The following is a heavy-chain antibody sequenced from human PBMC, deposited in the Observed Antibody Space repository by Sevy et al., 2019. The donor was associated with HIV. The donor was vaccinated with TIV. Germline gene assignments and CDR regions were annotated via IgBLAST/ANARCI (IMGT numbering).Heavy chain of an antibody. D-gene: IGHD3-3*01. CDR1: GFTVSSSY. CDR3: ARMRGPSSYDFWSGYYNAFDI. Sequence: GGSLRLSCAASGFTVSSSYMSWVRQAPGKGLECVSVIYSGGSTYYADSVKGRFTISRDNSKNSLYLQMNSLRDEDTAVYYCARMRGPSSYDFWSGYYNAFDIWGQGTMVTVSS. V-gene: IGHV3-53*01. CDR2: IYSGGST. J-gene: IGHJ3*02.